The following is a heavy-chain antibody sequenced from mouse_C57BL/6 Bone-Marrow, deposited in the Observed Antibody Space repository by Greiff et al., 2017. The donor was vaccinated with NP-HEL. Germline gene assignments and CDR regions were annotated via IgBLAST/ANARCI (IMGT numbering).Heavy chain of an antibody. D-gene: IGHD1-1*01. CDR3: AIRITTVGATDYFDY. V-gene: IGHV1-74*01. CDR1: GYTFTSYW. CDR2: IHPSDSDT. Sequence: QVQLQQSGAELVQPGASVKVSCKASGYTFTSYWMHWVKQRPGQGLEWIGRIHPSDSDTNYNQKFTGKATLTVDKSSSTAYMQLSSLTSEDSAVYYCAIRITTVGATDYFDYWGQGTTLTVSA. J-gene: IGHJ2*01.